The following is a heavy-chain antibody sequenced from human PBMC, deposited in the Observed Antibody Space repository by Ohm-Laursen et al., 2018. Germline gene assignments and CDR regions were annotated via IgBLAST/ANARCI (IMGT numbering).Heavy chain of an antibody. CDR2: ISYDGSNK. Sequence: SLRLSCAASGFTFSSYGMHWVRQAPGKGLEWVAVISYDGSNKYYADSVKGRFTISRDNSKNTLYLQMNSLRAEDTAVYYCAKDQVVVVPAAIRGDFDYWGQGTLVTVSS. CDR3: AKDQVVVVPAAIRGDFDY. D-gene: IGHD2-2*02. J-gene: IGHJ4*02. V-gene: IGHV3-30*18. CDR1: GFTFSSYG.